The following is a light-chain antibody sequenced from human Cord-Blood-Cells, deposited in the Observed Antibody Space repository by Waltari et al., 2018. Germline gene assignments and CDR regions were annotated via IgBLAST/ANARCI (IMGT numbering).Light chain of an antibody. CDR1: QSISSW. CDR3: QQYNSYKYT. Sequence: DIQMTQSPSTLSASVGDRVTITCRASQSISSWLAWYQQKPGTAPKLLIYKASSLESGVPSRFSGSGSGTEFTLTISSLQPDDFATYYCQQYNSYKYTFGQGTKLEIK. V-gene: IGKV1-5*03. CDR2: KAS. J-gene: IGKJ2*01.